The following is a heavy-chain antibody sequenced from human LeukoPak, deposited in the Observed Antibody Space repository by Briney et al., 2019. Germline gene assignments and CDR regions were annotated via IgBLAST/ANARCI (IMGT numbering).Heavy chain of an antibody. CDR2: IYYSGST. D-gene: IGHD6-19*01. J-gene: IGHJ4*02. Sequence: SETLSFTCTVSGGSMSPYHWGWIRQPPGKGLEWTGYIYYSGSTNYNPSLNSRVTISVDTSKNQFSLRLSSVTAADTAIYYCARAVSGRFDYWGQGTLVTVSS. CDR1: GGSMSPYH. V-gene: IGHV4-59*08. CDR3: ARAVSGRFDY.